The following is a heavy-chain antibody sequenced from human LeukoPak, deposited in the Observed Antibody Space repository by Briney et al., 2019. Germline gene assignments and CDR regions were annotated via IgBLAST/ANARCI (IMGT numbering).Heavy chain of an antibody. D-gene: IGHD2-21*02. CDR1: GFTFSSYA. V-gene: IGHV3-23*01. Sequence: GGSLRLSCAASGFTFSSYAMSWVRQAPGKGLEWVSAISGSGGSTYYADSVKGRFTIPRDNSKNTLYLQMNSLRAEDTAVYYCAKVDYESHIVVVTAKYYFDYWGQGTLVTVSS. CDR2: ISGSGGST. CDR3: AKVDYESHIVVVTAKYYFDY. J-gene: IGHJ4*02.